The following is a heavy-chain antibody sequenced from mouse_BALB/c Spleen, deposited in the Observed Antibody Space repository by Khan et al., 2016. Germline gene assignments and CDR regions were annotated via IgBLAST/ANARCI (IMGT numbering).Heavy chain of an antibody. CDR2: ISTYYGDA. V-gene: IGHV1S137*01. D-gene: IGHD2-2*01. Sequence: QVQLKQSGAELVRPGVSVKISCKGSGYTFTDYAMYWVKQSHAKSLEWIGVISTYYGDASYNQKFKGKATMTVDKSSSTASMELARLTSEDSAIYYCARGYGYDGLYYAMDYWVQGTSVTVSS. CDR1: GYTFTDYA. CDR3: ARGYGYDGLYYAMDY. J-gene: IGHJ4*01.